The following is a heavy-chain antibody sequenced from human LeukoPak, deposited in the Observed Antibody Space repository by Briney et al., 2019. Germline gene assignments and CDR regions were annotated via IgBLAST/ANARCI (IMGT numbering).Heavy chain of an antibody. CDR2: ISGSGGST. CDR3: AKDSRLGATQPYYFES. D-gene: IGHD1-26*01. V-gene: IGHV3-23*01. CDR1: GFTFSSYA. J-gene: IGHJ4*02. Sequence: HPGGSLRLSCAASGFTFSSYAMTWVRQAPGKGLEWVSTISGSGGSTYYADSVKGRFTISRDNSKNTVTLQMDSLRAEDTATYYCAKDSRLGATQPYYFESWGQGTVVAVSS.